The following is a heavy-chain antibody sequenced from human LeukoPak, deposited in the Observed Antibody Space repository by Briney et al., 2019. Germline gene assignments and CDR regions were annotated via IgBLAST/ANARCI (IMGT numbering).Heavy chain of an antibody. V-gene: IGHV3-33*01. Sequence: GRSLRLSCAASGFTFRTFGMHWVRQAPGKGLEWVAIIWYDGINKYCADSVRGRFTISRDNSKNTLYLQMNSLRAEDTAVYYCARDYYDSSGQLHAGAHAFDIWGQGTMVTVSS. CDR3: ARDYYDSSGQLHAGAHAFDI. CDR1: GFTFRTFG. CDR2: IWYDGINK. D-gene: IGHD3-22*01. J-gene: IGHJ3*02.